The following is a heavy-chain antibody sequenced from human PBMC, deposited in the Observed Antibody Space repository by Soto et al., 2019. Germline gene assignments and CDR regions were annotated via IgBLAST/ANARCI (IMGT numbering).Heavy chain of an antibody. D-gene: IGHD3-22*01. CDR3: ARLSIVVVLGVDY. J-gene: IGHJ4*02. CDR2: ISGSGGST. CDR1: GFTFSSYA. V-gene: IGHV3-23*01. Sequence: EVQLLESGGGLVQPGGSLRLSCAASGFTFSSYAMSWVRQAPGKGLEWVSAISGSGGSTYYADSVKGRFTISRDNSKNTLDLQMNSLRAEDTAVYYCARLSIVVVLGVDYWGQGTLVTVSS.